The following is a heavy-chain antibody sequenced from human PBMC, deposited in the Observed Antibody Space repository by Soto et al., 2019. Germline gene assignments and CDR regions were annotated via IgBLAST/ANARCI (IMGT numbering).Heavy chain of an antibody. CDR1: GYTFTNYA. Sequence: QVQLVQSGAEVKKPGASVKVSCKASGYTFTNYAMHWVRQAPGHRLEWVGWINAGDGSTKYSQNFQGRVTITRDTSASTVFMDLASLRSEDTAVYYCARPNTGWDYWGQGALVTVSS. J-gene: IGHJ4*02. V-gene: IGHV1-3*01. D-gene: IGHD6-19*01. CDR2: INAGDGST. CDR3: ARPNTGWDY.